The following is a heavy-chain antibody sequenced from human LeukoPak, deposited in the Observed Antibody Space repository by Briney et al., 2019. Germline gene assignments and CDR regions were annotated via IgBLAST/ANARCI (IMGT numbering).Heavy chain of an antibody. CDR1: GYTFTGYY. J-gene: IGHJ4*02. D-gene: IGHD4-17*01. V-gene: IGHV1-2*02. CDR2: LNPHSGGT. Sequence: GASVKVSFKASGYTFTGYYVHWVRQAPGQGLEWMAWLNPHSGGTYYTQKFQGRVTMTRDTSISTAYMELSSLRYDDTAVYYCARGIGRGVTTAAVYWGQGTLVTV. CDR3: ARGIGRGVTTAAVY.